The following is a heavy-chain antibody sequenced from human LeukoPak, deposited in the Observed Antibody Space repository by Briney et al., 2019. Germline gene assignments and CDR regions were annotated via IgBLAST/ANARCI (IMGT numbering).Heavy chain of an antibody. Sequence: PSETLSLTCTVSGGSMNNYYWSWIRQPAGKGLEWIGRIYSGGSTNYNPSLKSRVTTSLDTSKNQFSLKMTSVTAADTAVYYCARDPNSALWGQGTLVTVSS. V-gene: IGHV4-4*07. CDR3: ARDPNSAL. J-gene: IGHJ4*02. CDR2: IYSGGST. CDR1: GGSMNNYY. D-gene: IGHD4-23*01.